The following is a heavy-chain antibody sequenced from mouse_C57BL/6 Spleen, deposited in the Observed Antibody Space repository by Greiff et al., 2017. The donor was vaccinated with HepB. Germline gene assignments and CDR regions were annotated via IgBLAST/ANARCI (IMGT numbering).Heavy chain of an antibody. D-gene: IGHD6-2*01. CDR2: IDPSDSET. CDR1: GYTFTSYW. J-gene: IGHJ2*01. CDR3: ARSVISLPPYYFDY. V-gene: IGHV1-52*01. Sequence: QVQLQQPGAELVRPGSSVKLSCKASGYTFTSYWLHWVKQRPIQGLEWIGNIDPSDSETHYNQKFKDKATLTVDKSSSTAYMQLSSLTSEDSAVYYCARSVISLPPYYFDYWGQGTTLTVSS.